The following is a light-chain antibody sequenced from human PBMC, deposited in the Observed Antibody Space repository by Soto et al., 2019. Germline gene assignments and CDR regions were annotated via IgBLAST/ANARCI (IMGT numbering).Light chain of an antibody. CDR3: QYYSDWTPGT. V-gene: IGKV3-15*01. CDR1: QDVGTN. Sequence: PGESATLSCRASQDVGTNVAWYQQKPGQAPRLLIHRASTGATGVPARFIASGSGTDFTLTIRSLQSEDFAVYFCQYYSDWTPGTFGQGTKVYMK. J-gene: IGKJ1*01. CDR2: RAS.